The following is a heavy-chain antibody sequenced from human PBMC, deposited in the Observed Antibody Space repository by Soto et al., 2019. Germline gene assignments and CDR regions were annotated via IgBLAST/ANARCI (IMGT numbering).Heavy chain of an antibody. V-gene: IGHV3-30*18. D-gene: IGHD3-10*01. CDR1: GFRFSSIG. J-gene: IGHJ6*02. CDR3: AKGAYGLGKGSYYYGLDV. Sequence: QVQLVESGGGVVQPGRSLRLSCAGSGFRFSSIGMHWVRQAPGKGLEWVALISHDGSSKYYADSVKGRFTISRDNSKNRMYLQMNSLRTEDTAVYHCAKGAYGLGKGSYYYGLDVWDQGTTVTVPS. CDR2: ISHDGSSK.